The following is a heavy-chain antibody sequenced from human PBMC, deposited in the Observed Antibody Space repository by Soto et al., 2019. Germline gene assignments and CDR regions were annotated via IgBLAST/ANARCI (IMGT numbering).Heavy chain of an antibody. D-gene: IGHD1-26*01. CDR3: AGGGAGSGPFTWELPDH. CDR1: GNTFTYRY. Sequence: QMQLVQSGAEVKKTGSSVTVSCKALGNTFTYRYLHWVRQAPGQALEWMGWITPFSGDVHYAQKFQERVTITRDRSFNIAYMQMSSLRSEDTAMYFCAGGGAGSGPFTWELPDHWGQGTLVTVSS. V-gene: IGHV1-45*02. J-gene: IGHJ4*02. CDR2: ITPFSGDV.